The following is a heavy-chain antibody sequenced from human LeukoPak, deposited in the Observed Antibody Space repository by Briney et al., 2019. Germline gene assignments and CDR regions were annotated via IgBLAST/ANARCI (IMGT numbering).Heavy chain of an antibody. CDR2: ISTYNGNT. CDR1: VYTFNTYG. J-gene: IGHJ3*01. Sequence: GASVKVTFTCAVYTFNTYGIRWVCLAPGQGLEWMGWISTYNGNTNYAQKFQGRVTMTTEMSSFTVYLELSNQTSDYTALYYCARDEVQVWWVISRTADSALDSWGQGTMVTVSS. V-gene: IGHV1-18*01. CDR3: ARDEVQVWWVISRTADSALDS. D-gene: IGHD1-20*01.